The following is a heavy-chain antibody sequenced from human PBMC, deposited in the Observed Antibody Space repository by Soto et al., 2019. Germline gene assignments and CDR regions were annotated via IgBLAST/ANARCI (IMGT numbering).Heavy chain of an antibody. CDR2: ISGSGGST. J-gene: IGHJ4*02. CDR3: AKVAYYDFWSGFSGSDY. V-gene: IGHV3-23*01. Sequence: GGSLRLSCAASGFTFSSYAMSWVRQAPGKGLEWVSAISGSGGSTYYADSVKGRFTISRDNSKNTLYLQMNSLRAEDTAVYYCAKVAYYDFWSGFSGSDYWGQGTLVTVSS. CDR1: GFTFSSYA. D-gene: IGHD3-3*01.